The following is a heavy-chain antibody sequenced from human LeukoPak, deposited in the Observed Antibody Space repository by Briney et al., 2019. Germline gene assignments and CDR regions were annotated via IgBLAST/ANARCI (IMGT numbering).Heavy chain of an antibody. CDR2: ISSSSDTI. CDR3: ARDSWGYYYDSSGYYFPYYFYYLDV. D-gene: IGHD3-22*01. CDR1: GFTFSNYA. Sequence: QPGGSLRLSCAASGFTFSNYAINWVRQAPGKGLEWVSYISSSSDTIYYADSVKGRFTISRDNARNSLYLQMNSLRAEDTAVYYCARDSWGYYYDSSGYYFPYYFYYLDVWGTGTTVTVSS. V-gene: IGHV3-48*01. J-gene: IGHJ6*03.